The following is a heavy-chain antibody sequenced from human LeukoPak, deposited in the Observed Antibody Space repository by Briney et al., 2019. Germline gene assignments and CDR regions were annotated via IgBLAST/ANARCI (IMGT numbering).Heavy chain of an antibody. V-gene: IGHV4-34*01. CDR3: ARGFSSGWYLARD. CDR2: INHSGST. D-gene: IGHD6-19*01. J-gene: IGHJ4*02. Sequence: SETLSLTCAVYGGSFSGYYWSWIRQPPGKGLEWIGEINHSGSTNYNPSLKSRVTISVDTSKNQFSLKLSSVTAADTAVYCCARGFSSGWYLARDWGQGTLVTVFS. CDR1: GGSFSGYY.